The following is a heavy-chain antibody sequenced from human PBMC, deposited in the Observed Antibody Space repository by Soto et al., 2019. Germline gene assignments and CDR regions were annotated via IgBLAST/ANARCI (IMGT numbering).Heavy chain of an antibody. J-gene: IGHJ6*02. V-gene: IGHV5-51*01. CDR1: GYSFTSYW. CDR3: ASREPQTIAAAGTGGWYYGMDV. CDR2: IYPGDSDT. D-gene: IGHD6-13*01. Sequence: PGESLKISCKGSGYSFTSYWIGWVRQMPGKGLEWMGIIYPGDSDTRYSPSFQGQVTISADKSISTAYLQWSSLKASDTAMYYCASREPQTIAAAGTGGWYYGMDVWGQGTTVTVSS.